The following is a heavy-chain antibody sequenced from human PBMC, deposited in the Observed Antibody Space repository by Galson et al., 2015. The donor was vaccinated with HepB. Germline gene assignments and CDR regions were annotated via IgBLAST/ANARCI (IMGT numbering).Heavy chain of an antibody. Sequence: SLRLSCAASGFTFSSYGMNWVRQAPGKGLEWVAVIWYNGSNKYYADSVKGRFTISRDNSKNTLNLQMNSVRAEDTALYYCERASSCSGGSCYSGMYGLDYWGQGTLVTVSS. CDR2: IWYNGSNK. J-gene: IGHJ4*02. V-gene: IGHV3-33*08. D-gene: IGHD2-15*01. CDR3: ERASSCSGGSCYSGMYGLDY. CDR1: GFTFSSYG.